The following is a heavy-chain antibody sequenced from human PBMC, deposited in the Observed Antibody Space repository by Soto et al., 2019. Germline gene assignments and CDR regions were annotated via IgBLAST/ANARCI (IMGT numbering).Heavy chain of an antibody. V-gene: IGHV3-74*01. J-gene: IGHJ4*02. CDR2: VNNDGTDT. CDR1: GFTFSNYW. D-gene: IGHD2-15*01. CDR3: ASLIVVVVAATEGSSYYFDY. Sequence: PGGSLRLSCAASGFTFSNYWMYWVRQAPGKGLVWVSRVNNDGTDTTHADSVKGRFTISRDNAENTLYLQMNSLRAEDTAVYYCASLIVVVVAATEGSSYYFDYWGQGTLVTVSS.